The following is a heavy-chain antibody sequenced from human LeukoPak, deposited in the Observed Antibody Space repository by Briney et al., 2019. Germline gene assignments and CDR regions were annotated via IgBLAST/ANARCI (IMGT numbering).Heavy chain of an antibody. CDR3: AREYCSTSNSAARWFDP. J-gene: IGHJ5*02. V-gene: IGHV1-2*02. CDR1: GYTFTDCY. CDR2: INPNSGGT. D-gene: IGHD2-2*01. Sequence: ASVKVSCKASGYTFTDCYMHWVRQAPGQGLEWMGWINPNSGGTNYAQKFQGRVTMTRDTSISTAYMELSRLTSDDTAMYYCAREYCSTSNSAARWFDPWGQGTLVTVSS.